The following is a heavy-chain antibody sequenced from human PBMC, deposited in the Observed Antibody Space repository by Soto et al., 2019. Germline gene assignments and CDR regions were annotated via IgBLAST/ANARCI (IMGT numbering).Heavy chain of an antibody. CDR1: GGTVASSHW. J-gene: IGHJ5*02. V-gene: IGHV4-4*02. CDR3: AREIVTAGGNNYFDP. Sequence: SETLSLTCAVYGGTVASSHWWSWVRQSPGGGLEWIGNVYHTGDTNLNPSLQSRVTISVDKSNNQFSLRLNSLTAADTAVYFCAREIVTAGGNNYFDPWGPGTLVTVSS. D-gene: IGHD2-21*02. CDR2: VYHTGDT.